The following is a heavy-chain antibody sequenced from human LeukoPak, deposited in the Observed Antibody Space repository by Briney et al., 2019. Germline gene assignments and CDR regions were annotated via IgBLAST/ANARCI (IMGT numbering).Heavy chain of an antibody. CDR1: GGSISSGGYY. J-gene: IGHJ6*02. CDR3: ASTKLYYDFWSGYNYYGMDV. D-gene: IGHD3-3*01. CDR2: IYYSGST. V-gene: IGHV4-31*03. Sequence: PSETLSLTCTVSGGSISSGGYYWSWIRQHPGKGLEWIGYIYYSGSTYYNPSLKSRVTISVDTSKNQFSLKLSSVTAADTAVYYCASTKLYYDFWSGYNYYGMDVWGQGTTVTVSS.